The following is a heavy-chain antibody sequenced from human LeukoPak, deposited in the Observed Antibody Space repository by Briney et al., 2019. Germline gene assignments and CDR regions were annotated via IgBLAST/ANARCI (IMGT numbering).Heavy chain of an antibody. Sequence: SETLSLTCTVSGGSISSYYWTWIRQPPGKGLEWIGYIYGSGGTSYNPSLKSRATISVDTSKSHFSLKLTSVTAADTAVYYCARGIVLLSAALIPYFDYWGRGTLVTVSS. D-gene: IGHD2/OR15-2a*01. CDR2: IYGSGGT. CDR1: GGSISSYY. CDR3: ARGIVLLSAALIPYFDY. V-gene: IGHV4-59*01. J-gene: IGHJ4*01.